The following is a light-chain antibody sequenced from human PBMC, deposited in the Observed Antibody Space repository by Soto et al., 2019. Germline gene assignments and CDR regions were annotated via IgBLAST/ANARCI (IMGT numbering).Light chain of an antibody. CDR2: EGS. Sequence: QSVLTQPASVSGSPGQSITISCTGTSSDVGGYNLVSWYQQHPGKAPKLMIYEGSKRPSGVSNRFSGSKSGNTASLTISGLQAEDEADYYCCSMFGFGGGTQLTVL. V-gene: IGLV2-23*01. CDR1: SSDVGGYNL. J-gene: IGLJ3*02. CDR3: CSMFG.